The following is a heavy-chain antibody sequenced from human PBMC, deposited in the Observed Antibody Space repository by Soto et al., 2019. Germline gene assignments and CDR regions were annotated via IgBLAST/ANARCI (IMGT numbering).Heavy chain of an antibody. Sequence: EVQLVQSGGGLVQPGGSLRLSCAVSGFTVSSNYMSWVRQAPGKGLEWVSLIYSGGTAHYADSVKGRFTVSRDNSKNTVYLQMNSLRVEHTAVYYCARDSEQLVSFDYWGQGTLVTVSS. CDR1: GFTVSSNY. CDR2: IYSGGTA. D-gene: IGHD6-13*01. CDR3: ARDSEQLVSFDY. V-gene: IGHV3-66*01. J-gene: IGHJ4*02.